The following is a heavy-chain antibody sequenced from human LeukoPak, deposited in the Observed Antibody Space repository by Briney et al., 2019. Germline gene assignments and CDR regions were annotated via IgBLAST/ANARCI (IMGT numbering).Heavy chain of an antibody. Sequence: SEALSLTCAVYGGSFSGFYWGWMRQPPGEGLEWIGSIYHSGRTHYNPSLKSRVIISVDTSKNYFSLKLSSVTAADTAMYYCARDETYSDVWCGSAGGGKGNYLDYWGQGILVTVSS. V-gene: IGHV4-34*01. D-gene: IGHD3-3*01. CDR2: IYHSGRT. CDR1: GGSFSGFY. J-gene: IGHJ4*02. CDR3: ARDETYSDVWCGSAGGGKGNYLDY.